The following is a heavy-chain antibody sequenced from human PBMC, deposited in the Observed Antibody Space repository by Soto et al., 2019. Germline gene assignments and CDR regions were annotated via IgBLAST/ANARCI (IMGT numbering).Heavy chain of an antibody. J-gene: IGHJ4*02. CDR2: IYHSGST. Sequence: QLQLQESGSGLVKPSQTLSLTCAVSGGSISSGGYSWSWIRQPPGKGLEWIGYIYHSGSTYYNPSLKGRVTNSVNRSKNPFLLKVGSVTGGDKAVYYRARGMATVTNYEYWGQGTLVTVSS. V-gene: IGHV4-30-2*01. CDR1: GGSISSGGYS. CDR3: ARGMATVTNYEY. D-gene: IGHD4-17*01.